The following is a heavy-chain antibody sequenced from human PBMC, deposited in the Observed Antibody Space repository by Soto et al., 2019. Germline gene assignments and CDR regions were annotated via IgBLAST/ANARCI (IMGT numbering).Heavy chain of an antibody. D-gene: IGHD1-26*01. Sequence: SETLSLTCTVSGGTISSWYWSWIRQPPGKGLEWIGYIYYSGSTNCNPSLKSRVTISVDTSKNQFSLKLSSVTAADTAVYYCARRYGSAIDYWGQGTLVTVSA. V-gene: IGHV4-59*08. CDR3: ARRYGSAIDY. J-gene: IGHJ4*02. CDR1: GGTISSWY. CDR2: IYYSGST.